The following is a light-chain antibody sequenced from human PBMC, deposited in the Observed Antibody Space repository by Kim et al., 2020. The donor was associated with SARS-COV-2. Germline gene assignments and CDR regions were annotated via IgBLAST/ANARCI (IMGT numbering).Light chain of an antibody. CDR2: DVS. J-gene: IGLJ2*01. CDR3: SSYTSSSTLV. V-gene: IGLV2-14*04. CDR1: SRDVGGYNY. Sequence: GQSITLSCTGTSRDVGGYNYVSWYQQQPGKAPKLMIYDVSKRPSGVSNRFSGSKSGNTAFLTISGLQAEDEADYYCSSYTSSSTLVFGGGTQLTVL.